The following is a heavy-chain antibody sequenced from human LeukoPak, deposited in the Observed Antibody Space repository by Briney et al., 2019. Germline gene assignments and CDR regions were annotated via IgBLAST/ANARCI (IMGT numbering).Heavy chain of an antibody. J-gene: IGHJ4*02. Sequence: GRSLRLSCAASGFTVSSNYMSWVRQAPGKGLEWVSVIYSGGSTHYADSVKGRFTISRDNSKSTLSLQMNSLRAEDTAIYYCATYRQVLLPFESWGQGTLVTVSS. V-gene: IGHV3-66*01. CDR1: GFTVSSNY. CDR2: IYSGGST. D-gene: IGHD2-8*02. CDR3: ATYRQVLLPFES.